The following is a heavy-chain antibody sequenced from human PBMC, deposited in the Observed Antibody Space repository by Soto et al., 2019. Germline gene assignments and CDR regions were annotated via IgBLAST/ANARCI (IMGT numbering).Heavy chain of an antibody. J-gene: IGHJ4*02. V-gene: IGHV4-30-4*01. D-gene: IGHD4-4*01. CDR1: GGSISSGDYY. Sequence: QVQLQESGPGLVKPSQTLSLTCTVSGGSISSGDYYWSWIRQPPGKGLEWIGYIYYSGTTYYNPSLKSRVTISVDTSKNQFSLKLSSVTAADTAVYYCARDPMTTVTVTPVGYWGQGTLVTVSS. CDR3: ARDPMTTVTVTPVGY. CDR2: IYYSGTT.